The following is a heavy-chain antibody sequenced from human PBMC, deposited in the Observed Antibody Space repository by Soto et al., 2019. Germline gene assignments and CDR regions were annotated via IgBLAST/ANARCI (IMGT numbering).Heavy chain of an antibody. CDR1: RFTFSNYA. CDR3: AKSLSGGGYYYYVMDV. CDR2: ISASGATA. V-gene: IGHV3-23*01. D-gene: IGHD3-10*01. J-gene: IGHJ6*02. Sequence: PGGSLRLSCAASRFTFSNYAMSWVRQAPGKGLEWVSSISASGATAYYADSVKGRFTISRDNSQNTLYLQMNSLRAEDTAIYYCAKSLSGGGYYYYVMDVWGQGTTVTVSS.